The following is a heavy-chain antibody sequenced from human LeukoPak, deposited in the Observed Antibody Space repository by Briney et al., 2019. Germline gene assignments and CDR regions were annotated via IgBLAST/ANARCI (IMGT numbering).Heavy chain of an antibody. CDR2: IIPIFGTA. CDR3: ASQSLVEMATIRLFDY. CDR1: GGTFSSYA. V-gene: IGHV1-69*05. J-gene: IGHJ4*02. D-gene: IGHD5-24*01. Sequence: SVKVSCKASGGTFSSYAISWVRQAPGQGLEWMGGIIPIFGTANYAQKFQGRVTITTDESTSTAYMELSSLRSEDTAVYYCASQSLVEMATIRLFDYWGQGTLVTVSS.